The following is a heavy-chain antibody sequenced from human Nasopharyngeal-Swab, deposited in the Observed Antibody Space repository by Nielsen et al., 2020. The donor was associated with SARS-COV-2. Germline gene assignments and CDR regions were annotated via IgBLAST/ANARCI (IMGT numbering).Heavy chain of an antibody. D-gene: IGHD2-8*01. Sequence: GGSLRLSCAASGFTFNNYNFNWVRQAPGKGLEWVSSISSSSSYIYYADPVKGRFTISRDNAKNSLYLQMNSLRAEDTALYYCSRDNGVLPGALDSWGQGTLVTVSS. CDR3: SRDNGVLPGALDS. V-gene: IGHV3-21*01. CDR2: ISSSSSYI. CDR1: GFTFNNYN. J-gene: IGHJ4*02.